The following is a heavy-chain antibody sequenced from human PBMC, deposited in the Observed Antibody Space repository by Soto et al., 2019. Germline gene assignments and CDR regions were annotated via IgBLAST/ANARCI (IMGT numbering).Heavy chain of an antibody. CDR3: ARGLWFGELFIFGQDGTNWFDP. Sequence: PSETLSLTCTVSGGSISSGGYYWSWIRQHPGKDLEWIGYIYYSGSTYYNPSLKSRVTISVDTSKNQFSLKLSSVTAADTAVYYCARGLWFGELFIFGQDGTNWFDPWGQGTLVTVSS. CDR1: GGSISSGGYY. J-gene: IGHJ5*02. CDR2: IYYSGST. V-gene: IGHV4-31*03. D-gene: IGHD3-10*01.